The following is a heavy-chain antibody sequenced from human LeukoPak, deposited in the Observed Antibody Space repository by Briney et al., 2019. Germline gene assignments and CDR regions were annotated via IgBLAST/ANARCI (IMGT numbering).Heavy chain of an antibody. J-gene: IGHJ5*02. CDR2: IYHSGSK. CDR3: ARGKRTIVGVVIERSNWFDP. CDR1: GGFFSGYY. V-gene: IGHV4-34*01. D-gene: IGHD3-3*01. Sequence: SETVSLTCAVCGGFFSGYYWRGMREPTGKGVEGIGDIYHSGSKKYSLFLESRVTISVHTFKNQCSPKLSSVNPAHTTVYNCARGKRTIVGVVIERSNWFDPCGQGTLVTVSS.